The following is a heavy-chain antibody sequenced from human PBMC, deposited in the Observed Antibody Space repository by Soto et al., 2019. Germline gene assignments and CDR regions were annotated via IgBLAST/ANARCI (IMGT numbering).Heavy chain of an antibody. D-gene: IGHD1-26*01. CDR1: GCTFSSYA. Sequence: EVQLLESGGGLVQPGGSLRLSCAASGCTFSSYAMSWVRQAPGKGLEWVSAISGSGGSTYYADSVKGRFTISRDNSKNTLYLQMNSLRAEDTAVDYCAKALTSYLGAFDIWGQGTMVTVSS. V-gene: IGHV3-23*01. CDR3: AKALTSYLGAFDI. J-gene: IGHJ3*02. CDR2: ISGSGGST.